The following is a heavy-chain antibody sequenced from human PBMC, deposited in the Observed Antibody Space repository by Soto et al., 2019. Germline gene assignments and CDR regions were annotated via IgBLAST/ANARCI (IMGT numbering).Heavy chain of an antibody. Sequence: ASLTVSCKASEYTFTAYYIHCVRQAPGQGLEWMGWINPNSGGTNYAQKFQGWVTMTRDTSISTAYMERSRLRSDDTAVYYCARGGKAVGYCSSNSCFSNKNWSDPWGQGTLVTVSS. V-gene: IGHV1-2*04. J-gene: IGHJ5*02. CDR2: INPNSGGT. CDR3: ARGGKAVGYCSSNSCFSNKNWSDP. CDR1: EYTFTAYY. D-gene: IGHD2-2*03.